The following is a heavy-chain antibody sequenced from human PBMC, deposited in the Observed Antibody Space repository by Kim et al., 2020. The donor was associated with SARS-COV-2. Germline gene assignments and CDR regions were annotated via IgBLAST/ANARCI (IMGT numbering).Heavy chain of an antibody. Sequence: GGSLRLSCAASGFTFSSYAMHWVRQAPGKGLEWVAVISYDGSNKYYADSVKGRFTISRDNSKNTLYLQMNSLRAEDTAVYYCARDIWFGPGAYYGMDVWGQGTTVTVSS. V-gene: IGHV3-30-3*01. CDR2: ISYDGSNK. D-gene: IGHD3-10*01. CDR3: ARDIWFGPGAYYGMDV. J-gene: IGHJ6*02. CDR1: GFTFSSYA.